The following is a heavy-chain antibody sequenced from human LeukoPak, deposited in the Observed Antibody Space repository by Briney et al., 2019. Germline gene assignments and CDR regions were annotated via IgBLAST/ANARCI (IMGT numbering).Heavy chain of an antibody. J-gene: IGHJ5*02. CDR3: ARTLSRRFDP. V-gene: IGHV4-59*01. CDR1: GGSISSYY. Sequence: SETLSLTCTASGGSISSYYWSWIRQPPGKGLEWIGYIYCTGSTNYNPSLKSRVTISVDTSKNQFSLKLSSVIAADTAVYYCARTLSRRFDPWGQGTLVTVSS. CDR2: IYCTGST. D-gene: IGHD2/OR15-2a*01.